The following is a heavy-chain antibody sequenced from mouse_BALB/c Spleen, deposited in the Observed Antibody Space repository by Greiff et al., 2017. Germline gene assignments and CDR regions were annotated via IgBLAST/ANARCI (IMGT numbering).Heavy chain of an antibody. Sequence: QLQQSGAELVRPGSSVKISCKASGYAFSSYWMNWVKQRPGQGLEWIGQIYPGDGDTNYNGKFKGKATLTADKSSSTAYMQLSSLTSEDSAVYFCARGGIRQGFAYWGQGTLVTVSA. CDR3: ARGGIRQGFAY. V-gene: IGHV1-80*01. J-gene: IGHJ3*01. D-gene: IGHD2-12*01. CDR1: GYAFSSYW. CDR2: IYPGDGDT.